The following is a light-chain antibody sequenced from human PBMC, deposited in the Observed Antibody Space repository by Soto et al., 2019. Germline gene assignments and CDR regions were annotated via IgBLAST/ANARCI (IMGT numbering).Light chain of an antibody. CDR1: QSFSTSY. CDR3: HQYVRSPYT. V-gene: IGKV3-20*01. J-gene: IGKJ2*01. Sequence: DIVLTQSPGTLSLSPGERATLSCRASQSFSTSYLVWYQQKPGQAPRLLVYGTSIRAAGTPDRFSGSASGTDFTLTISSLEPEDFAVYYCHQYVRSPYTFCQGTKVEIK. CDR2: GTS.